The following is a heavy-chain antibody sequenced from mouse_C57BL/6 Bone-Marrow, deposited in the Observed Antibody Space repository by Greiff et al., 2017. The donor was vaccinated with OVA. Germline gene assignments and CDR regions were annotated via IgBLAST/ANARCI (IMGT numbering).Heavy chain of an antibody. CDR3: VGGLRRVYYAMDY. V-gene: IGHV10-1*01. J-gene: IGHJ4*01. D-gene: IGHD2-2*01. CDR2: IRSKSNNYAT. Sequence: EVQLVESGGGLVQPKGSLKLSCAASGFSFNTYAMNWVRQAPGKGLEWVARIRSKSNNYATYYADSVKDRFTISRDDSESMLYLQMNNLKTEDTAMYYCVGGLRRVYYAMDYWGQGTSVTVSS. CDR1: GFSFNTYA.